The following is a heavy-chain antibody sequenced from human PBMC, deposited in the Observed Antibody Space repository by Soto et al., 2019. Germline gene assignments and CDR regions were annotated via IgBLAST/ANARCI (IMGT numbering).Heavy chain of an antibody. V-gene: IGHV1-18*01. CDR2: ISAYNGNT. Sequence: QVQLVQSGAEVKKPGASVKVSCKASGYTFTSYGISWVRQAPGQGLEWMGWISAYNGNTNYAQKLQGRVTMTTDTATSTAYMELRSLRSDDTAVYYCARGPDPSEPFRIAAAGTDGDYWGQGTLVTVSS. J-gene: IGHJ4*02. CDR3: ARGPDPSEPFRIAAAGTDGDY. D-gene: IGHD6-13*01. CDR1: GYTFTSYG.